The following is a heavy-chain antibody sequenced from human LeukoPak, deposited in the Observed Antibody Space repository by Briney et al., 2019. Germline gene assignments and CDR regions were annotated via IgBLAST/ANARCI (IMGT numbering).Heavy chain of an antibody. CDR3: AKRGVVIRVVLVGFHKEAYYFNS. CDR2: MSDSGGRT. D-gene: IGHD2-21*01. J-gene: IGHJ4*02. V-gene: IGHV3-23*01. CDR1: GITLSNYG. Sequence: GGSLRLSCAVSGITLSNYGMSWVRQAPGKGLEWVAGMSDSGGRTNYADSVKGRFTISRDNPKNTLYLQMNSLRAEDTAVYFCAKRGVVIRVVLVGFHKEAYYFNSWGQGARVTVSS.